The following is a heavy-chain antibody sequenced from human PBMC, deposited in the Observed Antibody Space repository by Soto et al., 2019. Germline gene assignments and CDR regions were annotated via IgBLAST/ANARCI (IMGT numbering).Heavy chain of an antibody. J-gene: IGHJ5*02. V-gene: IGHV2-5*02. D-gene: IGHD3-10*01. CDR2: IYWDDDK. CDR1: GFSLTTNGVG. Sequence: QITLKESGPTLVKPTQTLTLTCTFSGFSLTTNGVGVAWIRQPPGMPLEWLGLIYWDDDKRYNSSLRSRLTIAKHTSKNHVVFTMTNMDPMDTATFFCAHKGFYYRNFFDPWGQGALGTVSS. CDR3: AHKGFYYRNFFDP.